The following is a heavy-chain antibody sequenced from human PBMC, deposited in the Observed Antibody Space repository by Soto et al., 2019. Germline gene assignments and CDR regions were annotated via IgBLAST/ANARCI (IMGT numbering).Heavy chain of an antibody. CDR3: ARGRYGDY. CDR1: GYTFTSYG. Sequence: QVHLVQSGAEVKKPGASVKVSCKGSGYTFTSYGITWVRQAPGQGLEWMGGISAHNGNTDYAQKLQGRVTVTRDTSTSTAYMEWRGRRSEAPAVYSCARGRYGDYWGQGALGTVSS. CDR2: ISAHNGNT. J-gene: IGHJ4*02. V-gene: IGHV1-18*01. D-gene: IGHD1-1*01.